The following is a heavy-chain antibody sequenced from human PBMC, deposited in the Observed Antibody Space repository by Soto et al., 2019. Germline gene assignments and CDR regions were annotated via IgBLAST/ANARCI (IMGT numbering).Heavy chain of an antibody. CDR3: ARDQVGSNWAHDY. CDR1: GFTFSSYW. V-gene: IGHV3-74*01. Sequence: EVQLVESGGGLVQPGGSLRLSCAASGFTFSSYWMHWVRQAPGKGLVWVSRINSDGSSTSYADSVKGRFTISRDNAKNTLYLQMNSLRAKDMSLYYCARDQVGSNWAHDYWGQGTLVTVSS. CDR2: INSDGSST. D-gene: IGHD1-26*01. J-gene: IGHJ4*02.